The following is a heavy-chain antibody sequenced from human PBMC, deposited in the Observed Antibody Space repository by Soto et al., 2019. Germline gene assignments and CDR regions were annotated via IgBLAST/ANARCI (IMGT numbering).Heavy chain of an antibody. V-gene: IGHV4-59*01. Sequence: QVQLQESGPRLVKPSETLSLPCSVSDSSMSPYYWTWFRQAPGKGLEWIGHLLSRGTATYNPALKGRVTISLDTSKKQVSLKLSSVIAADTAVYYCAREKDLILGGYAFGYWGPGTLVTVSS. CDR3: AREKDLILGGYAFGY. CDR1: DSSMSPYY. CDR2: LLSRGTA. D-gene: IGHD1-26*01. J-gene: IGHJ3*01.